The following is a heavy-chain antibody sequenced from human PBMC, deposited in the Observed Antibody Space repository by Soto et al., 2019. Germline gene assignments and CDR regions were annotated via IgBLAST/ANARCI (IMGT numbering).Heavy chain of an antibody. CDR1: GGSINNYY. J-gene: IGHJ4*02. V-gene: IGHV4-59*01. CDR3: AREGDFWSGYLAY. CDR2: MFYSGST. D-gene: IGHD3-3*01. Sequence: SETLSLTCTVSGGSINNYYWSWIRQPPGKGLELIAYMFYSGSTNYNPSLKSRVTISVDTSKNQFSLKLRSVTAADTAVYYCAREGDFWSGYLAYWGQGTLVTVSS.